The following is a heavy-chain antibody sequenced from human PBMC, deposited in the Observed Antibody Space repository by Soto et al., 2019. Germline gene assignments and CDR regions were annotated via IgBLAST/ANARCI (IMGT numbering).Heavy chain of an antibody. Sequence: GGSLRLSCAASGFTFSSYWMHWVRQAPGKGLVWVSRINSDGSSTSYADSVKGRFTISRDNAKNTLYLQTNSLRAEDTAVYYCAGVGTTITDGMDVWGQGTTVTVSS. D-gene: IGHD1-7*01. CDR3: AGVGTTITDGMDV. CDR2: INSDGSST. CDR1: GFTFSSYW. V-gene: IGHV3-74*01. J-gene: IGHJ6*02.